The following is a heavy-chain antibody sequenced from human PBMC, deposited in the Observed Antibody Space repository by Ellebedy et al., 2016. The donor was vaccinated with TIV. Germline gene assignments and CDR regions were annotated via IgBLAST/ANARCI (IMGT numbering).Heavy chain of an antibody. J-gene: IGHJ2*01. CDR3: ARYCSSTSCNTHWYLDL. CDR1: GGSISSGGYS. D-gene: IGHD2-2*01. Sequence: SETLSLXXPVSGGSISSGGYSWSWIRQPPGKGLEWIGYIYHSGSTFYNPSLRSRVTISVDRSKNQFSLKLSSVTAADTAMYYCARYCSSTSCNTHWYLDLWGRGTLVTVSS. V-gene: IGHV4-30-2*01. CDR2: IYHSGST.